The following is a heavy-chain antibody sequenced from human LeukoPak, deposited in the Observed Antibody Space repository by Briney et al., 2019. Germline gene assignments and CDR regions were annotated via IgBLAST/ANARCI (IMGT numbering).Heavy chain of an antibody. CDR3: TREAAAGIDY. J-gene: IGHJ4*02. CDR2: IKQDGSEK. V-gene: IGHV3-7*01. Sequence: GGSLKLSCAASGFTFSTYCMRWVRQAPGKGLEWVANIKQDGSEKYYLDSVKGRFTISRDNAKNSLYMQMNSLRADDTAVYFCTREAAAGIDYWGQGTLVTVSS. D-gene: IGHD6-13*01. CDR1: GFTFSTYC.